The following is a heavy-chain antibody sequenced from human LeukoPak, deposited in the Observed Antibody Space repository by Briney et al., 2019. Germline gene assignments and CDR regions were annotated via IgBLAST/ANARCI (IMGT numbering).Heavy chain of an antibody. D-gene: IGHD6-6*01. CDR3: TTDSSNGDY. J-gene: IGHJ4*02. Sequence: GGSLRLSCAASGFTFSDYYMSWVRQAPGKGLEWVGHIKSKTDGGTTDYAAPVKGRFTISRDDSKNTLYLQMNSLKTEDTGVYYCTTDSSNGDYGGQGTLVTVSS. V-gene: IGHV3-15*01. CDR1: GFTFSDYY. CDR2: IKSKTDGGTT.